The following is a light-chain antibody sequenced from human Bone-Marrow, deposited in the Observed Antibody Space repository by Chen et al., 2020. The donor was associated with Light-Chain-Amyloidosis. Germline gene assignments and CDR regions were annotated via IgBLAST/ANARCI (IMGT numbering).Light chain of an antibody. V-gene: IGLV2-23*02. Sequence: QSALTHPPSVSGPPGQSITLSCPGTSGDVGSFNLFSWYQQHPGKAPKLMIYEVNKRPSGVSTRFSGSKAGNTASLTISGLQAEDEADYYCGSYAGSNTYVFGTETKVTVL. CDR3: GSYAGSNTYV. J-gene: IGLJ1*01. CDR2: EVN. CDR1: SGDVGSFNL.